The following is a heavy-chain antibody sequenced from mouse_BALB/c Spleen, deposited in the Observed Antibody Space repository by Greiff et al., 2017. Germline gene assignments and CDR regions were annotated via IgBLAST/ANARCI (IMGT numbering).Heavy chain of an antibody. Sequence: VQLVESGGGLVQPGGSRKLSCAASGFTFSSFGMHWVRQAPGKGLEWLGVIWAGGSTNYNSALMSRLSISKDNSKSQVFLKMNSLQTDDTAMYYCARESTGTPFDYWGQGTTLTVSS. J-gene: IGHJ2*01. V-gene: IGHV2-9*02. CDR1: GFTFSSFG. CDR2: IWAGGST. D-gene: IGHD4-1*02. CDR3: ARESTGTPFDY.